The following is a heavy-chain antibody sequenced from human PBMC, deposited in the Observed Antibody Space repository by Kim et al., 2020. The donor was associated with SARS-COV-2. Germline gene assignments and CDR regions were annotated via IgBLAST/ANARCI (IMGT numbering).Heavy chain of an antibody. V-gene: IGHV4-34*01. Sequence: SETLSLTCAVYGGSFSGYYWSWIRQPPGKGLEWIGEINHSGSTNYNPSLKSRVTISVDTSKNQFSLKLSSVTAADTAVYYCARTPYDYVWGSYRWAFDY. D-gene: IGHD3-16*02. CDR2: INHSGST. CDR1: GGSFSGYY. CDR3: ARTPYDYVWGSYRWAFDY. J-gene: IGHJ4*01.